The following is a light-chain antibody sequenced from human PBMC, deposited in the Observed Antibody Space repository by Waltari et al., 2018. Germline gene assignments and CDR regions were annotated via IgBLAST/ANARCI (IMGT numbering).Light chain of an antibody. Sequence: EFVLPQSQGTLSLSPGERATLSCRASQTVRTTYLAWYQQKPGQAPTLLIYGASSRATGIPDRLRGSGSGTDFSLTISSLEPEDFAVYYCQQYDSSPLTFGGGTKVEIK. CDR1: QTVRTTY. J-gene: IGKJ4*01. CDR3: QQYDSSPLT. CDR2: GAS. V-gene: IGKV3-20*01.